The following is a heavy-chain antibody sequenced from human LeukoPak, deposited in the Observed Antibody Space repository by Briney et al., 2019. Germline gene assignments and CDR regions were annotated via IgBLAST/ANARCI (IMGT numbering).Heavy chain of an antibody. CDR3: ARRTSSNYVDY. Sequence: SETLSLTCTVSGVSFSNYYWSWIRQSPGKGLGWIGYIYHTGSANYSPSLKSRVSISIDTSKSQFSLRLISVTAADTAVYYCARRTSSNYVDYWGQGTLVIVSS. CDR2: IYHTGSA. V-gene: IGHV4-59*01. D-gene: IGHD4-11*01. CDR1: GVSFSNYY. J-gene: IGHJ4*01.